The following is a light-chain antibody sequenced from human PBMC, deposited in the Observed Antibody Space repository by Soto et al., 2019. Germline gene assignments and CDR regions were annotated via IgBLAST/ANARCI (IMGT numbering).Light chain of an antibody. V-gene: IGLV4-60*02. CDR1: SGHSSYI. Sequence: QLVLTQSSSASASLGSSVKLTCTLTSGHSSYIIAWHQQQPGKAPRYLMKVEGSGSYNKESGVPDRFSGSSYGADRYLTISNLQFEDEADYYCETWDSNTRVFGGGTKVTVL. CDR3: ETWDSNTRV. J-gene: IGLJ2*01. CDR2: VEGSGSY.